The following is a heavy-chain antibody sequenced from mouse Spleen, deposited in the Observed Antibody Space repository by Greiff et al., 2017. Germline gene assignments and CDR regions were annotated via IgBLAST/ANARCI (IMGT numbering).Heavy chain of an antibody. Sequence: VQLKESGPGMVKPSQSLSLTCTVTGYSITSGYDWHWIRHFPGNKLEWMGYISYSGSTNYNPSLKSRISITHDTSKNHFFLKLNSVTTEDTATYYCARVDYYGSDWYFDVWGTGTTVTVSS. D-gene: IGHD1-1*01. V-gene: IGHV3-1*01. CDR2: ISYSGST. CDR1: GYSITSGYD. CDR3: ARVDYYGSDWYFDV. J-gene: IGHJ1*03.